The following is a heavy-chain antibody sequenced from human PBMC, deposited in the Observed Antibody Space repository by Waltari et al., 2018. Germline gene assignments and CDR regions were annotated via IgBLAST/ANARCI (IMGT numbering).Heavy chain of an antibody. Sequence: EVQLVESGGGLVQPGGSLRLSCAASGFTFSSYWMHWVTQAPGTGLVWVSRINSDGSSTSYADSVKGRFTISRDNAKNTLYLQMNSLRAEDTAVYYCARDNSYGLLGFDYWGQGTLVTVSS. D-gene: IGHD5-18*01. CDR2: INSDGSST. J-gene: IGHJ4*02. CDR1: GFTFSSYW. CDR3: ARDNSYGLLGFDY. V-gene: IGHV3-74*01.